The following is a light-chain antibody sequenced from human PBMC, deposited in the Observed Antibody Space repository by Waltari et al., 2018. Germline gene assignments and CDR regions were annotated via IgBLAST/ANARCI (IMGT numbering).Light chain of an antibody. V-gene: IGKV4-1*01. CDR3: QQYYSTPLT. Sequence: TINCKSSQSVLYSSNNKNYFAWYQQKPGQPPKLLIYWASTRESGVPDRFSGSGSGTDFTLTISSLQAEDVAVYYCQQYYSTPLTFGGGTKVEIK. CDR2: WAS. J-gene: IGKJ4*01. CDR1: QSVLYSSNNKNY.